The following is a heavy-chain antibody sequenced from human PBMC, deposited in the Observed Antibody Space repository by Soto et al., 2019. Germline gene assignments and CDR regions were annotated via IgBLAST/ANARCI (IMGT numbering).Heavy chain of an antibody. CDR2: INSDGSST. CDR3: ARVHQLLSLTEEGKWGIDY. D-gene: IGHD3-9*01. CDR1: GCHFSSYW. J-gene: IGHJ4*02. V-gene: IGHV3-74*01. Sequence: PGGSLRLSCAASGCHFSSYWRHWVRQATGKGLVWVSRINSDGSSTSYADSVKGRFTISRDNAKNTLYLQMNSLRAEDTAVYYCARVHQLLSLTEEGKWGIDYWGQGTLVTVSS.